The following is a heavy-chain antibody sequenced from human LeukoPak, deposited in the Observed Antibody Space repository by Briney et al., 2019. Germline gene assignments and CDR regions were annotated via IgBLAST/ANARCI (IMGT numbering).Heavy chain of an antibody. Sequence: GGSLRLSCAASGFTFSSYSMNWVRQAPGKGLEWVLSISSSSTYIYYADSVKGRFTISRDKAKNSLYLQMNSLRAEDTAVYYCARDLTTVTTAVFAYWGQGTLVTVSS. CDR2: ISSSSTYI. CDR3: ARDLTTVTTAVFAY. CDR1: GFTFSSYS. J-gene: IGHJ4*02. V-gene: IGHV3-21*06. D-gene: IGHD4-11*01.